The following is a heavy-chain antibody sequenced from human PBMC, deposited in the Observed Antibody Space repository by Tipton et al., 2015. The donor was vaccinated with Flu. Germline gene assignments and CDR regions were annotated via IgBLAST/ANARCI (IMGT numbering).Heavy chain of an antibody. CDR3: ARDRIAVAGNYFDY. CDR1: GGSFSGYY. CDR2: INHSGST. J-gene: IGHJ4*02. D-gene: IGHD6-19*01. Sequence: TLSLTCAVCGGSFSGYYWSWIRQPPGKGLEWIGEINHSGSTNYNPSLKSRVTISVDTSKNQFSLKLSSVTAADTAVYYCARDRIAVAGNYFDYWGQGTLVTVSS. V-gene: IGHV4-34*01.